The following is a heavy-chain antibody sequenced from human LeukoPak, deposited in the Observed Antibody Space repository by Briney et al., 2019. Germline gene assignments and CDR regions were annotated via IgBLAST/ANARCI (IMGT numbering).Heavy chain of an antibody. CDR3: ARLPRSGYSYGSDY. D-gene: IGHD5-18*01. V-gene: IGHV1-2*06. CDR2: INPNSGGT. CDR1: GYTFTGYY. J-gene: IGHJ4*02. Sequence: GASVKVSCKASGYTFTGYYMHWVRQAPGQGLEWMGRINPNSGGTNYAQKFQGGVTMTRDTSISTAYMELSRLRSDDTAVYYCARLPRSGYSYGSDYWGQGTLVTVSS.